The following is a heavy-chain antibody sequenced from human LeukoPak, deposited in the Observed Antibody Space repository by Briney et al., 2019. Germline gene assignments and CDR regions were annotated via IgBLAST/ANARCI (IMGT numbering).Heavy chain of an antibody. CDR1: GDSFSSNSAA. CDR3: ARGIPGATWGNWFDP. J-gene: IGHJ5*02. Sequence: SQTLSLTCAISGDSFSSNSAAWNWIRQSPSRGLEWLGRTYYRSKWYNDYAVSVKSRITLTPDTSKNQFSLQLNSVTPEDTAVYFCARGIPGATWGNWFDPWGQGTLVTVSS. CDR2: TYYRSKWYN. V-gene: IGHV6-1*01. D-gene: IGHD2-2*01.